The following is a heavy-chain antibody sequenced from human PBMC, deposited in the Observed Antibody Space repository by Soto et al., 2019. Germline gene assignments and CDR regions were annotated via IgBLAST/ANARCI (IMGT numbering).Heavy chain of an antibody. D-gene: IGHD3-10*01. CDR3: AKDMSRMVWFGELFDY. J-gene: IGHJ4*02. V-gene: IGHV3-9*01. CDR1: GCPFDDYA. CDR2: ISWNSGSI. Sequence: PGGSLRLSCAASGCPFDDYAMHWVRQAPGKGLEWVSGISWNSGSIGYADSAKGRFTISRDNAKNSLYLQMNSLRAEDTALYYCAKDMSRMVWFGELFDYWGQGTLVTVSS.